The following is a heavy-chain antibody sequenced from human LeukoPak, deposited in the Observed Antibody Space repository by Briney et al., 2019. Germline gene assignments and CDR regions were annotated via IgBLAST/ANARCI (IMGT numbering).Heavy chain of an antibody. D-gene: IGHD6-19*01. CDR3: VRDPKSAVAADWFDP. CDR1: GGSISSSSYY. CDR2: IYYSGST. J-gene: IGHJ5*02. Sequence: SETLSLTCTVSGGSISSSSYYWGWIRQPPGTGLEWIGSIYYSGSTYYNPSLKSRVTISVDTSKNQFSLKLSSVTAADTAVYYCVRDPKSAVAADWFDPWGQGTLVTVSS. V-gene: IGHV4-39*07.